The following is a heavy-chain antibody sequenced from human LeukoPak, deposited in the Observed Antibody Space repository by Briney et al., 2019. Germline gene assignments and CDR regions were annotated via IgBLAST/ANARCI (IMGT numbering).Heavy chain of an antibody. J-gene: IGHJ6*03. V-gene: IGHV1-18*01. CDR1: GYTFTSYG. D-gene: IGHD2-2*01. CDR3: ARDHLVVVPEDCYYYYMDV. CDR2: ISAYNGNT. Sequence: ASVKVSCKASGYTFTSYGISWVRQAPGQGLEWMGWISAYNGNTNYAQKLQGRVTMTTDTSTSTAYMELRSLRSDDTAVYYCARDHLVVVPEDCYYYYMDVWGKGTTVTVSS.